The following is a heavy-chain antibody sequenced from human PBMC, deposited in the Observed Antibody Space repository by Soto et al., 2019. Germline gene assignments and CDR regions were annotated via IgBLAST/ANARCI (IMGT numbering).Heavy chain of an antibody. J-gene: IGHJ6*03. CDR2: NNNNMGGK. CDR3: VRDTHMMTLRHGYNYHMEV. D-gene: IGHD3-16*01. CDR1: GYSFIAYY. V-gene: IGHV1-2*02. Sequence: ASVKVSCNASGYSFIAYYIDWLRQAPGQGPEWVGWNNNNMGGKNPAKKPKGRVNMNSDTTTSTAYMKLEALETNDKTIYYCVRDTHMMTLRHGYNYHMEVWGKGTPVT.